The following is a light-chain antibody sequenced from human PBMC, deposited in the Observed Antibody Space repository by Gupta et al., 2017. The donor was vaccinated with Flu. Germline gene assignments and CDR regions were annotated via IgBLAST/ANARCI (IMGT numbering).Light chain of an antibody. CDR1: SSNNGSNT. J-gene: IGLJ3*02. Sequence: ATISRSGSSSNNGSNTVPWYQQPPRTAPKLLLYTNNQRPSGVPDRFSGSKSDTSASLAISGLQSEDEADYYCASWDDSLNGGVFGGGTKLTVL. CDR3: ASWDDSLNGGV. V-gene: IGLV1-44*01. CDR2: TNN.